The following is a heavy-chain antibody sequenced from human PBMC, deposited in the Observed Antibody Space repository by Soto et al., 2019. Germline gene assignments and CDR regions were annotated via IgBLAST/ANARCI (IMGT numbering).Heavy chain of an antibody. J-gene: IGHJ6*02. CDR3: ARELMVRDHYNYYYGMDV. V-gene: IGHV1-69*06. D-gene: IGHD3-10*01. Sequence: QGQLVQSGAEVQKPGSSVKVSCKASGGTFSSYAISWVRQAPGQGLEWMGGISPLFGTANYAQKFQGRVTITAAKSKSTAYMEISSLRYEATAVYYCARELMVRDHYNYYYGMDVWGQGTTVTVSS. CDR2: ISPLFGTA. CDR1: GGTFSSYA.